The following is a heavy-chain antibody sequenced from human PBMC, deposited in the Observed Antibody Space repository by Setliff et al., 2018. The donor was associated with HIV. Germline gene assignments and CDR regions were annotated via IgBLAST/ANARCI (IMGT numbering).Heavy chain of an antibody. D-gene: IGHD6-19*01. CDR1: GYNFSSNG. Sequence: ASVKVFCKASGYNFSSNGISWVRQAPGQGLEWMGWISSYNGYTKYAQKVQDRVTMTKDTSTSTAYMELRSLRSDDTAVYYCARVSRSGWFFDWWGQGSLVTVSS. CDR2: ISSYNGYT. CDR3: ARVSRSGWFFDW. J-gene: IGHJ4*02. V-gene: IGHV1-18*01.